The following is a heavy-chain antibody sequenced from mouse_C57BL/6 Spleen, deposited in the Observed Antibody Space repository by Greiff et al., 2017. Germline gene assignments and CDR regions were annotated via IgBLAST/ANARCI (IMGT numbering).Heavy chain of an antibody. CDR3: ARRYGNYVYAMDY. V-gene: IGHV1-52*01. CDR2: IDPSDSET. CDR1: GYTFTSYW. J-gene: IGHJ4*01. Sequence: VQLQQPGAELVRPGSSVKLSCKASGYTFTSYWLHWVKQRPIQGLEWIGNIDPSDSETHYNQKFKDKATLTVDKSSSTAYMQLSSLTSEESAVYYCARRYGNYVYAMDYWGQGTSVTVSS. D-gene: IGHD2-10*02.